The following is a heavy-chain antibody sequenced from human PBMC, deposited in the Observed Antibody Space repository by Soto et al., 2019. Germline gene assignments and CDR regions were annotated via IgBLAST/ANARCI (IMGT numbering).Heavy chain of an antibody. J-gene: IGHJ5*02. CDR1: GFVFSDYA. D-gene: IGHD2-15*01. CDR3: EKDGSQTISGRSLAS. V-gene: IGHV3-30*18. CDR2: ILFDGNKK. Sequence: RGSLRLSCSASGFVFSDYAMHWVRQAPGKGMEWVAVILFDGNKKYYADSVKGRFTISRDNSKNTLYLQMNSLRAEDTAASSCEKDGSQTISGRSLASWGQG.